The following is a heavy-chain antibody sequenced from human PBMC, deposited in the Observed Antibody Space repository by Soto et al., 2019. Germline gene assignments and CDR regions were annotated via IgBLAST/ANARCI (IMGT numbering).Heavy chain of an antibody. D-gene: IGHD5-18*01. J-gene: IGHJ6*02. CDR3: AKSERGYSYGYQTGRYGMDV. V-gene: IGHV3-30*18. CDR2: ISYDGSNK. CDR1: GFTFSSYG. Sequence: PGGSLRLSCAASGFTFSSYGMHWVRQAPGKGLEWVAVISYDGSNKYYADSVKGRFTISRDNSKNTLYLQMNSLRAEDTAVYYCAKSERGYSYGYQTGRYGMDVWGQGTTVTVSS.